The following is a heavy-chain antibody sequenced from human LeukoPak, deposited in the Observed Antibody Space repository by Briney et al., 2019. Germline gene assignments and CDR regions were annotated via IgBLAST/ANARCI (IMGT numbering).Heavy chain of an antibody. CDR1: GYTFTSYG. CDR2: ISAYNGNT. Sequence: APVKVSCKASGYTFTSYGISWVRQAPGQGLEWMGWISAYNGNTNYAQKLQGRVTMTTDTSTSTAYMELRSLRSDDTAVYYCARDLGDYDSSGCDYWGQGTLVTVSS. J-gene: IGHJ4*02. D-gene: IGHD3-22*01. CDR3: ARDLGDYDSSGCDY. V-gene: IGHV1-18*01.